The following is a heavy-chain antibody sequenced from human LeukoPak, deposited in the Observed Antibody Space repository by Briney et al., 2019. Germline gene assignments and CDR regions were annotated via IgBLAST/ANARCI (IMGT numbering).Heavy chain of an antibody. V-gene: IGHV3-23*01. CDR2: SASGGAT. Sequence: PGGSLRLSCATSGFTFSSFAMSWVRQAPGKGLEWVSTSASGGATHYADSVKGRFTVSRDDSKNTLSLQMNSLRAEDTAVCYCAKNWGNDNWGQGTLVTVSS. CDR1: GFTFSSFA. CDR3: AKNWGNDN. J-gene: IGHJ4*02. D-gene: IGHD7-27*01.